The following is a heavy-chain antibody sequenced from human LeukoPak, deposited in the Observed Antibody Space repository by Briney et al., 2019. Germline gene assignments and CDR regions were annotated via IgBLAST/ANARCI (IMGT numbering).Heavy chain of an antibody. CDR1: GFTFDDYA. Sequence: GGSLRLSCAASGFTFDDYAMHWVRQAPGKGLEWVSLISGEGGSTYYADSVKGRFTISRDNSKNSLYLQMNSLRTEDTALYYCAKERYYDSSGYPGYWGQGTLVTVSS. D-gene: IGHD3-22*01. CDR2: ISGEGGST. CDR3: AKERYYDSSGYPGY. J-gene: IGHJ4*02. V-gene: IGHV3-43*02.